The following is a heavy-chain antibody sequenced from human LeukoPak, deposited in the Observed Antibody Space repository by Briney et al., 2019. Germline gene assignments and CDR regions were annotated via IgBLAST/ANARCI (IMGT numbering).Heavy chain of an antibody. D-gene: IGHD4-17*01. CDR3: ANTSPTVTSLFDY. CDR1: GITFSSYG. V-gene: IGHV3-30*02. Sequence: GGSLRLSCAASGITFSSYGMHWVRQAPGKGLEWVAFIRYDGSNKYYADSVKGRFTISRDNSKNTLHLQMNSLRAEDTALYYCANTSPTVTSLFDYWGQGTLVTVSS. J-gene: IGHJ4*02. CDR2: IRYDGSNK.